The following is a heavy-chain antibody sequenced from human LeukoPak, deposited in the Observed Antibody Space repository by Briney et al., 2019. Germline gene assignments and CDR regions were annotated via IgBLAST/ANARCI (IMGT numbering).Heavy chain of an antibody. CDR2: ISGSGGST. V-gene: IGHV3-23*01. Sequence: GGSLRLSCAASGFTFSSYSMNWVRQAPGKGLEWVSAISGSGGSTYYADSVKGRFTISRDNSKNTLYLQMNSLRAEDTAVYYCAKDLNIVVVPAPTDYWGQGTLVTVTS. CDR1: GFTFSSYS. D-gene: IGHD2-2*01. CDR3: AKDLNIVVVPAPTDY. J-gene: IGHJ4*02.